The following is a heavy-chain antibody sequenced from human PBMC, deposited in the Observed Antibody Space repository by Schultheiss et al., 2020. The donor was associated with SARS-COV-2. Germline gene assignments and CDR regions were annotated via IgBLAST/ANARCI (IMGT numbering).Heavy chain of an antibody. Sequence: SQTLSLTCTVSGGSISSYYWSWIRQPPGKGLEWIGRIYTSGSTNYNPPLKSRVTISVDRSKNQFSLKLTSVTAADTAIYYCARDRSYDRPAYYYYMDVWGKGTMVTVSS. V-gene: IGHV4-4*07. CDR2: IYTSGST. J-gene: IGHJ6*03. D-gene: IGHD3-9*01. CDR3: ARDRSYDRPAYYYYMDV. CDR1: GGSISSYY.